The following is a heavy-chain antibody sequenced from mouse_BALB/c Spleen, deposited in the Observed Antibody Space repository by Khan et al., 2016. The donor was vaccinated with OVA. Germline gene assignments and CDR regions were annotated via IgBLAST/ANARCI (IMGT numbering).Heavy chain of an antibody. V-gene: IGHV5-6*01. CDR2: VSTGGSYT. CDR3: TRLAYYYDSEGFDY. CDR1: GFTFSTYG. D-gene: IGHD1-1*01. Sequence: EVELVESGGDLVKPGGSLKLSCAASGFTFSTYGMSWVRQTPDKRLEWVATVSTGGSYTYYPASVKGRFTISRDNAKNTLYLQMSGLKSEDTAMFYCTRLAYYYDSEGFDYWGQGTLVTVSA. J-gene: IGHJ3*01.